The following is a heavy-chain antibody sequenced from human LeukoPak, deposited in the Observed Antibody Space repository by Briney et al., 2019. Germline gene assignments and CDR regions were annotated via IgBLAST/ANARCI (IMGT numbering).Heavy chain of an antibody. Sequence: GGSLRLSCAASGFTFSSYGMHWVRQAPGKGLEWVAVIWYDGSNKYYADSVKGRFTISRDNSKNTLYLQMNSLRAEDTAVYYCARGTVAPRGWCDPWGQGTLVTVST. CDR3: ARGTVAPRGWCDP. D-gene: IGHD6-19*01. J-gene: IGHJ5*02. V-gene: IGHV3-33*01. CDR2: IWYDGSNK. CDR1: GFTFSSYG.